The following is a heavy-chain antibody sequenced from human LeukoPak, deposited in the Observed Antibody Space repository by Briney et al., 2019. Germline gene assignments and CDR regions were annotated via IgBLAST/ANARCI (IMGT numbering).Heavy chain of an antibody. D-gene: IGHD3-3*01. V-gene: IGHV3-7*01. CDR2: IKQDGSEK. CDR3: ARIGGLWSPNMDV. Sequence: PGGSLRLSCAASGFTFSDYYMSWIRQAPGKGLEWVANIKQDGSEKYYVDSVKGRFTISRDNAKNSLYLQMNSLRAEDTAVYYCARIGGLWSPNMDVWGKGTTVTVSS. J-gene: IGHJ6*03. CDR1: GFTFSDYY.